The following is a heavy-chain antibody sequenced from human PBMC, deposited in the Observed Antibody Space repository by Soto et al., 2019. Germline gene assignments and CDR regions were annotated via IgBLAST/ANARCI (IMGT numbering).Heavy chain of an antibody. Sequence: SETLSLTCSVSGGSISSSSYYWGWIRQPPGKGLEWIGSIYYSGSTYYNPSLKSRVTISVDTSKNQFSLKLSSVTAADTAVYYCARQRRTMVRGVIITPYFDYWGKGTLVTVSS. V-gene: IGHV4-39*01. CDR3: ARQRRTMVRGVIITPYFDY. J-gene: IGHJ4*02. CDR2: IYYSGST. D-gene: IGHD3-10*01. CDR1: GGSISSSSYY.